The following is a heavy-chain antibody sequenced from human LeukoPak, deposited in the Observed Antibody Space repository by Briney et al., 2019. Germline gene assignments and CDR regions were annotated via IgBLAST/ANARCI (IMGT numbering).Heavy chain of an antibody. Sequence: GGSLRLSCAASGFTFSDNYMIWIRQAPGKGLEGVSYIDTSGSAMYYAVPVKGRFTISRDNARNSLYLQMNSLRAEGTAVYYCARARKGYYFDYWGQGTLVTVSS. CDR3: ARARKGYYFDY. V-gene: IGHV3-11*04. D-gene: IGHD1-14*01. J-gene: IGHJ4*02. CDR1: GFTFSDNY. CDR2: IDTSGSAM.